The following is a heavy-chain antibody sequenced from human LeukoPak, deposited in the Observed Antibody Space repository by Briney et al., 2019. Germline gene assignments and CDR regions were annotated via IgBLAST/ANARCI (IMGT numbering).Heavy chain of an antibody. J-gene: IGHJ6*02. D-gene: IGHD4/OR15-4a*01. V-gene: IGHV5-51*01. CDR1: GYIFPIYW. CDR3: ARLNLGANLGGDGLDV. CDR2: IYPGDSTT. Sequence: GQSLKISCKGSGYIFPIYWIGWVRQIPRKGLECMGIIYPGDSTTTSSPSFQGQVTISADKSISTAYLQWSSLKASDTAMYYCARLNLGANLGGDGLDVWGQGTTVTVSS.